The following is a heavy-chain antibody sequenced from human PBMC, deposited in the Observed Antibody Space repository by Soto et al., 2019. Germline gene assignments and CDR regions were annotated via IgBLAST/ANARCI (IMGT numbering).Heavy chain of an antibody. CDR1: GFTFSDHY. Sequence: EVQLVESGGGLVQPGGSLRLSCAASGFTFSDHYIDWVRQAPGKGLEWVGRSRNKANSYTTEYAASVKGRFTISRDDSNNSLYLQMNSLKTDDTAVYYCARALPPYYCDCWGQGTLVTVSS. J-gene: IGHJ4*02. CDR2: SRNKANSYTT. CDR3: ARALPPYYCDC. V-gene: IGHV3-72*01.